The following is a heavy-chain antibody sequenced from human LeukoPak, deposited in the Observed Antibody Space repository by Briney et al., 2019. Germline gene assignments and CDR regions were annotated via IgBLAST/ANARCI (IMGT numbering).Heavy chain of an antibody. V-gene: IGHV4-59*01. CDR3: ATVRVPAAIYYYYYYMDV. CDR1: GGSISSYY. Sequence: SETLSLTCTVSGGSISSYYWSWIRQPPGKGLEWIGYIYYSGSTNYNPSLKSRVTISVDTSKNQFSLKLSSVTAADTAVYYCATVRVPAAIYYYYYYMDVWGKGTTVTVSS. J-gene: IGHJ6*03. D-gene: IGHD2-2*02. CDR2: IYYSGST.